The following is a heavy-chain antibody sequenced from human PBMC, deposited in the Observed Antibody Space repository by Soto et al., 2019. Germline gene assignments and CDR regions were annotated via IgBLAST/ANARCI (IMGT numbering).Heavy chain of an antibody. J-gene: IGHJ6*03. CDR2: ISGSGGST. CDR3: ARARVVRGVIITWHYYSYMDV. V-gene: IGHV3-23*01. D-gene: IGHD3-10*01. CDR1: GFTFSSYA. Sequence: HPGGSLRLSCAASGFTFSSYAMSWVRQAPGKGLEWVSGISGSGGSTYYADSVKGRFTISRDNSKNSLYLQMNSLRAEDAALYHCARARVVRGVIITWHYYSYMDVWGKGTTVTVSS.